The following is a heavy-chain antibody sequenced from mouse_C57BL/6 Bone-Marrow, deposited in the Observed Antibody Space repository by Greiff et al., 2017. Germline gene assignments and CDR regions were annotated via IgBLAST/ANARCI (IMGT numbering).Heavy chain of an antibody. CDR3: ARKGTTVPYWYFDV. V-gene: IGHV1-64*01. D-gene: IGHD1-1*01. J-gene: IGHJ1*03. CDR2: IHPNSGST. CDR1: GYTFTSYW. Sequence: VQLQQPGAELVKPGASVKLSCKASGYTFTSYWMHWVKQRPGQGLEWIGMIHPNSGSTNYNEKFKSKATLTVDKSSSTAYMQLSSLTSEDSAVYYCARKGTTVPYWYFDVWGTGTTVTVSS.